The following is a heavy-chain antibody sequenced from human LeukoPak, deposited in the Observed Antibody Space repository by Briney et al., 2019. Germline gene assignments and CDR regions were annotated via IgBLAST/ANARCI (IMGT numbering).Heavy chain of an antibody. CDR3: ARGDQLDQLPNGEVDY. CDR1: GYTFTGYD. V-gene: IGHV1-8*01. D-gene: IGHD2-2*01. CDR2: MNPNSGNT. Sequence: ASVKVSCKASGYTFTGYDINWVRQATGQGLEWMGWMNPNSGNTGYAQKFQGRVTMTRNTSISTAYMELSSLRSEDTAVYYCARGDQLDQLPNGEVDYWGQGTLVTVSS. J-gene: IGHJ4*02.